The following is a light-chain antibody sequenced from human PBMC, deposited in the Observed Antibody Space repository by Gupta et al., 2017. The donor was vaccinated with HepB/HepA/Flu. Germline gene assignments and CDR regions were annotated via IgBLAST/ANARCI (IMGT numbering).Light chain of an antibody. CDR2: DAT. CDR1: QSLCSY. J-gene: IGKJ5*01. V-gene: IGKV3-11*01. CDR3: QHRNTWPA. Sequence: EIVLTQSPATLSLSPGERATLSCRASQSLCSYLAWYQQKPGQAPRLIIYDATNSAPGIPDRFSGSGDGKDFTLTSNRREHEDCAVYYGQHRNTWPAFGQGTQLEIK.